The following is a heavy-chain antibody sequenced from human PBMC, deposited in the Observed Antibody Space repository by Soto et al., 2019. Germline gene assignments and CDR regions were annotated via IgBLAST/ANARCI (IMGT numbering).Heavy chain of an antibody. J-gene: IGHJ4*02. Sequence: GSLRLSCAASGFTFSNYAMNWVRQAPGKGLEWVSGIVGSGASTNYADSVKGRFTISRDNSKNTLYLHMNGLRAEDTATYYCAKLPSSGFYYFDYWGQGNPVTVS. CDR2: IVGSGAST. CDR1: GFTFSNYA. CDR3: AKLPSSGFYYFDY. D-gene: IGHD3-22*01. V-gene: IGHV3-23*01.